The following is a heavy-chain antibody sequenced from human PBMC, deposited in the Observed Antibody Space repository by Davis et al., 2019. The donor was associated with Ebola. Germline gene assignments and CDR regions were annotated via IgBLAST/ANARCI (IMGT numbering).Heavy chain of an antibody. CDR1: GFTFSSYW. CDR3: AKDLGYCSSTSCRETYYYYYGMDV. Sequence: GGSLRLSCAASGFTFSSYWMSWVRQAPGKGLEWVANIKQDGSEKYYVDSVKGRFTISRDNSKKTLYLQMNSLRAEDTAVYYCAKDLGYCSSTSCRETYYYYYGMDVWGQGTTVTVSS. D-gene: IGHD2-2*01. J-gene: IGHJ6*02. V-gene: IGHV3-7*01. CDR2: IKQDGSEK.